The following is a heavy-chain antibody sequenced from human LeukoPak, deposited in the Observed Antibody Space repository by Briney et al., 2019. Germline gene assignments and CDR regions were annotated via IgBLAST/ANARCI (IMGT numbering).Heavy chain of an antibody. CDR1: GFTFSSYA. CDR2: ISASGGTT. Sequence: PGGSLRLSCAASGFTFSSYAMSWVRQAPGRGPEWVSAISASGGTTYYADSVKGRFTISRDNSKNTLYLQMSSLRAEDTAVYYCAKEPREYCSSTSCPNWIDPWGQGTLVTVSS. D-gene: IGHD2-2*01. J-gene: IGHJ5*02. V-gene: IGHV3-23*01. CDR3: AKEPREYCSSTSCPNWIDP.